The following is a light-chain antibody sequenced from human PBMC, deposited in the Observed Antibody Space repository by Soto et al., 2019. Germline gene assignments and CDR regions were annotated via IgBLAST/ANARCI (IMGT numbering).Light chain of an antibody. CDR2: DAS. CDR3: QQHSNWPLT. Sequence: DIVLIQSPATLSLSPGERATLSCRASQSVSSNLAWYQQNPGQAPSLLIFDASNRATGIPARFSGSGSGTDFILTISSLEPEDFAVYYCQQHSNWPLTFGGGTKVEIK. J-gene: IGKJ4*01. CDR1: QSVSSN. V-gene: IGKV3-11*01.